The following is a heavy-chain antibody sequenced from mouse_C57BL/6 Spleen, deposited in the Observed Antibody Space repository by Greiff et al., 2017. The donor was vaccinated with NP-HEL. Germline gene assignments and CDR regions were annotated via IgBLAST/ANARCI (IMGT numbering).Heavy chain of an antibody. V-gene: IGHV2-5*01. CDR1: GFSLTSYG. CDR3: AKEGGYGPFDY. Sequence: QVQLQQSGPGLVQPSQSLSITCPVSGFSLTSYGVHWVRQSPGTGLEWLGVIWRGGSTDYNAAFMSRLSINKDNSTSQVFFKMNSLQADDTAIYYCAKEGGYGPFDYWGQGTTLTVSS. J-gene: IGHJ2*01. CDR2: IWRGGST. D-gene: IGHD2-2*01.